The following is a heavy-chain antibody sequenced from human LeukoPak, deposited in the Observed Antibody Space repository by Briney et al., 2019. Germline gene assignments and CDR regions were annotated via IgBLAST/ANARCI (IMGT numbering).Heavy chain of an antibody. CDR2: IKQDGSEK. CDR3: ARDRPVAGTY. CDR1: GFNFSSYW. V-gene: IGHV3-7*01. D-gene: IGHD6-19*01. Sequence: GGSLRLSCAASGFNFSSYWMSWVRQVPGKGLEWVANIKQDGSEKYYVDSVKGRFTISRDNAKNSLYLQMNSLRAEDTAVYYCARDRPVAGTYWGQGTLVTVSS. J-gene: IGHJ4*02.